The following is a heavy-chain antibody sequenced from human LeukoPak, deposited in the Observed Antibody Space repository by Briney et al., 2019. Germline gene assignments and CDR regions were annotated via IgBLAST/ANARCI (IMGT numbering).Heavy chain of an antibody. Sequence: SETLSLTCTVSGGSISSAPYYWSWIRQRPGKGLEWMGYISHSGNTYYNPSLKSLLNISADTSRNQFSLKLRSVTAADTALYFCAREGYYYDSSGPTDSWGQGTRVTVSS. J-gene: IGHJ4*02. CDR3: AREGYYYDSSGPTDS. CDR1: GGSISSAPYY. CDR2: ISHSGNT. V-gene: IGHV4-31*01. D-gene: IGHD3-22*01.